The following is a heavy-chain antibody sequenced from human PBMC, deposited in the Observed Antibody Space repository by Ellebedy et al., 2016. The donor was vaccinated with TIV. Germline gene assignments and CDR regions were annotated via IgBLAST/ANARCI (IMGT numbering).Heavy chain of an antibody. Sequence: AASVKVSCKASGYTFTSYYMHWVRQAPGQGLEWMGIINHSGGSTTYAQKLQGRVTITRDTSTSTVYMELSSLRSADTAVYYCARARSSGWLHTPDYWGQGTLVTVSS. CDR2: INHSGGST. V-gene: IGHV1-46*04. CDR3: ARARSSGWLHTPDY. D-gene: IGHD6-19*01. CDR1: GYTFTSYY. J-gene: IGHJ4*02.